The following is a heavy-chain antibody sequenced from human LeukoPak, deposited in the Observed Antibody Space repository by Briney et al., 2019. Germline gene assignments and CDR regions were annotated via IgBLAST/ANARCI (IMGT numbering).Heavy chain of an antibody. J-gene: IGHJ4*02. CDR2: ISWNSGSI. Sequence: GGSLRLSCAASGFTFDDYAMHWVRQAPGKGLEWVSGISWNSGSIDYADSVKGRFTISRDNAKNSLYLQMNSLRAEDTALYYCAKEQDGAVGATPLDYWGQGTLVTVSS. V-gene: IGHV3-9*01. D-gene: IGHD1-26*01. CDR3: AKEQDGAVGATPLDY. CDR1: GFTFDDYA.